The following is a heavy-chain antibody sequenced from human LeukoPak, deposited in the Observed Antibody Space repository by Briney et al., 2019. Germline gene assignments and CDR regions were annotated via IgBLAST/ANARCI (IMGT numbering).Heavy chain of an antibody. CDR2: INPSGGST. D-gene: IGHD6-13*01. CDR1: GYTFTSYY. CDR3: AREMERYSSSWSGMDV. J-gene: IGHJ6*02. V-gene: IGHV1-46*01. Sequence: ASVKVSCKASGYTFTSYYMHWVRQAPGQGLEWMGIINPSGGSTSYAQKFQGRVTMTRDTSTSTVYMELSSLRSEDTAVYYCAREMERYSSSWSGMDVWGQGTTVTVSS.